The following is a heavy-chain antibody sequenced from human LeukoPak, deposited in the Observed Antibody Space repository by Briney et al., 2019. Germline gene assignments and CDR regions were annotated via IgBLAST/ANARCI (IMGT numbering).Heavy chain of an antibody. CDR3: ARSIPYGTTWYGRSDY. V-gene: IGHV3-11*01. CDR2: ISRSGDTL. CDR1: GFTFRDYY. Sequence: GGSLRLSCAASGFTFRDYYMTWIRQAPGRGLEWISYISRSGDTLYYADSVEGRFTISRDNAKNSLYLQMNSLRAEDTAVYYCARSIPYGTTWYGRSDYWGRGTLVTVSS. J-gene: IGHJ4*02. D-gene: IGHD6-13*01.